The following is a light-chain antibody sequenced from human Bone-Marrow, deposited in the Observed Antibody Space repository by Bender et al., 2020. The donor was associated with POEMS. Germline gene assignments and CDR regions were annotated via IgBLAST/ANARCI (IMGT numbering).Light chain of an antibody. V-gene: IGLV2-8*01. CDR2: EVN. CDR3: SSYAGSNTPYV. Sequence: QSALTQPPSASGSPGQSVTISCTGTSSDVGGYNYVSWYQHRPGKAPKLIIYEVNKRPSGVPDRFSGSKSGNTASLTVSGLQAEDEADYYCSSYAGSNTPYVFGTGTRVTVL. CDR1: SSDVGGYNY. J-gene: IGLJ1*01.